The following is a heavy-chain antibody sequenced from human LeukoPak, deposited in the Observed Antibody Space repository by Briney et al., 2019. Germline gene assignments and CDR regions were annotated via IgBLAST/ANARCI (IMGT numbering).Heavy chain of an antibody. J-gene: IGHJ4*02. CDR3: AKSGGSGSYFRFV. CDR1: GFTFSSYG. V-gene: IGHV3-23*01. D-gene: IGHD1-26*01. Sequence: GGSLRLSCAASGFTFSSYGMHWVRQAPGKGLEWVSTISGSGGSTYYADSVQGRFTISRDNSKNTLYLQMNSLSAEDTAVYYCAKSGGSGSYFRFVWGQGTLVTVSS. CDR2: ISGSGGST.